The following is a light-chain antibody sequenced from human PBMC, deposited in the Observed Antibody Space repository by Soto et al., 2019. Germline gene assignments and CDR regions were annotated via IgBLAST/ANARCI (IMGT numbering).Light chain of an antibody. V-gene: IGLV1-36*01. CDR2: YDD. J-gene: IGLJ3*02. CDR1: SSNIGRNA. CDR3: ATWDDSLNRWV. Sequence: QSVLTQPPSVSEAPRQKVTISCSGGSSNIGRNAVNWYQQFPGKAPKLVVYYDDLLPSGVSNRFSGSRSGTSASLASSGLQSEDEADYYCATWDDSLNRWVFGGGTKLTVL.